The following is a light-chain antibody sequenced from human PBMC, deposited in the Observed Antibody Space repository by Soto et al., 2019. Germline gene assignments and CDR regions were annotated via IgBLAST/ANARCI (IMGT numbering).Light chain of an antibody. CDR2: GAS. CDR3: RQYGSLSSR. CDR1: QSVSSSY. J-gene: IGKJ1*01. V-gene: IGKV3-20*01. Sequence: EIVLTQSPGTLSLSPGERATLSCRASQSVSSSYFAWYQQRFGQAPRLLIYGASSRATGIPDRFSGSGSGTDFTLTISRLGPEDFAVDYCRQYGSLSSRFGQETKADIK.